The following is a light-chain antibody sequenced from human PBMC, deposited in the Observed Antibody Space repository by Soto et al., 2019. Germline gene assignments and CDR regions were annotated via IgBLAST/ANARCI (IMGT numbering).Light chain of an antibody. V-gene: IGLV2-8*01. J-gene: IGLJ1*01. CDR3: RSSACSTNFV. Sequence: QSALTQPPSASGSPGQSVTISCTGTGSDVGTYKYVSWYQQHPGKAPKLMIYEVTKRPSGVPDRFSGSKSGNTASLTVSGLQAEDEADYYCRSSACSTNFVFGTGTKVTV. CDR1: GSDVGTYKY. CDR2: EVT.